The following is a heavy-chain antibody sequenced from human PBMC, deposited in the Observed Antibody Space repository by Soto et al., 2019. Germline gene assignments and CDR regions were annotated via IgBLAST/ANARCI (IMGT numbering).Heavy chain of an antibody. J-gene: IGHJ5*02. CDR2: INHSGST. D-gene: IGHD2-2*01. CDR1: GGSFSGYY. Sequence: QVQLQQWGAGLLKPSETLSLTCAVYGGSFSGYYWSWIRQPPGKGLEWIGEINHSGSTNYNPSLKSRVTITVDMSKNQFSLKLSYVTAADTAVYYCARGFVVVPDAQSFNWFDPWGKGKLVTVS. V-gene: IGHV4-34*01. CDR3: ARGFVVVPDAQSFNWFDP.